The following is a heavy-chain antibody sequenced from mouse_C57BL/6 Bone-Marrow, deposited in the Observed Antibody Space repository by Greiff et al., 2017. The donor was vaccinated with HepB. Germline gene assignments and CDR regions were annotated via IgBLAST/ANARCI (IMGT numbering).Heavy chain of an antibody. CDR3: ARITTVVAPYFDV. CDR1: GYTFTSYG. D-gene: IGHD1-1*01. J-gene: IGHJ1*03. V-gene: IGHV1-81*01. CDR2: IYPRSGNT. Sequence: QVQLQQSGAELARPGASVKLSCKASGYTFTSYGISWVKQRTGQGLEWIGEIYPRSGNTYYNEKFKGKATLTADKSSSTAYMELRSLTSEDSAVYFCARITTVVAPYFDVWGTGTTVTVSS.